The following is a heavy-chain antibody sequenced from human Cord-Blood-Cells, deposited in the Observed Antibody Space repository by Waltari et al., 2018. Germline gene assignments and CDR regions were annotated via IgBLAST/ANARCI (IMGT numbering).Heavy chain of an antibody. CDR2: INHSGST. CDR3: ARGVIVVVVAATNAFDI. J-gene: IGHJ3*02. CDR1: GGSFSGYY. Sequence: QVQLQQWGAGLLKPSETLSLTCAVYGGSFSGYYWSWIRQPPGKGLEWIGEINHSGSTNCNPSLKSRVTISVDTAKDQFSLKLSFVTAADTAVYCCARGVIVVVVAATNAFDIWGQGTMVTVSS. V-gene: IGHV4-34*01. D-gene: IGHD2-15*01.